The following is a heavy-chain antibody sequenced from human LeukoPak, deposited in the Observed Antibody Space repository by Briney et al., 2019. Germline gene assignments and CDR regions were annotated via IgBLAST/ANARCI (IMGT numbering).Heavy chain of an antibody. CDR1: GGSISSYY. Sequence: SETLSLTCTVSGGSISSYYWSWIRQPPGKGLEWIGYIYYSGSTNYNPSLKSRVTISVDTSKNQFSLKLSSVTAADTAVYYCARLRCDRCITMIVSGGAFDIWGQGTMVTVSS. D-gene: IGHD3-22*01. J-gene: IGHJ3*02. CDR3: ARLRCDRCITMIVSGGAFDI. V-gene: IGHV4-59*08. CDR2: IYYSGST.